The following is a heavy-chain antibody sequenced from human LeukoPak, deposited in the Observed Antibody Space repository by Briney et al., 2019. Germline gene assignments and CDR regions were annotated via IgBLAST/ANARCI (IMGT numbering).Heavy chain of an antibody. CDR1: GFTFRDYW. D-gene: IGHD2-21*01. J-gene: IGHJ4*02. Sequence: GGSLSLSCAPSGFTFRDYWMPWVPQPPGKGLEWVARIYSDVRRIKYADSVKGRFTISRDNAKNTLYLQMNALRVEDTAVYYCATSPVISRDWGQGTLVTVSS. CDR2: IYSDVRRI. V-gene: IGHV3-74*03. CDR3: ATSPVISRD.